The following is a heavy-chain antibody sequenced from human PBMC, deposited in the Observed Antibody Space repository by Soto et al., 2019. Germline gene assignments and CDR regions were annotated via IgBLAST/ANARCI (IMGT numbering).Heavy chain of an antibody. Sequence: SETLSLTCTVSGGSISSYYWSWIRQPPGKGLGWIGYIYYSGSTNYNPSLKSRVTISVDTSKNQFSLKLSSVTAADTAVYYCARYGSLTGTLDYWGQGTLVTVSS. CDR3: ARYGSLTGTLDY. CDR2: IYYSGST. CDR1: GGSISSYY. V-gene: IGHV4-59*01. J-gene: IGHJ4*02. D-gene: IGHD1-7*01.